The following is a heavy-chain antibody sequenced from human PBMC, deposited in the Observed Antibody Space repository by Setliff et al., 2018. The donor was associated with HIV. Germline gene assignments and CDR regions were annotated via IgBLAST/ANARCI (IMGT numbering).Heavy chain of an antibody. Sequence: LPETLSLTCTVSGDSISSSYWGWIRQPPGKGLEWIGNIYYSGSTYYNPSLKSRVTISVDTSKNQFSLKLSSVTAADTAMYYCARGPPLIVAEEDYWGQGTLVTVSS. CDR2: IYYSGST. CDR1: GDSISSSY. D-gene: IGHD3-22*01. CDR3: ARGPPLIVAEEDY. V-gene: IGHV4-39*01. J-gene: IGHJ4*02.